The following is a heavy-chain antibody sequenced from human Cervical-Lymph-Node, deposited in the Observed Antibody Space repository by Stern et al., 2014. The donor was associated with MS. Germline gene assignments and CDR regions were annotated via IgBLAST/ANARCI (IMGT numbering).Heavy chain of an antibody. V-gene: IGHV3-11*01. CDR1: GFTFSDYY. D-gene: IGHD2-15*01. J-gene: IGHJ4*02. Sequence: QVQLMQSGGGLVKPGGSLRLSCAASGFTFSDYYMSWIRQAPGKGLEWVSYISSTGRTIYYADSVKRRFTISRDNAKNSLYLTMNSLRAKDTAVYYCARVDEGGYLDYWGQGTLVTVSS. CDR2: ISSTGRTI. CDR3: ARVDEGGYLDY.